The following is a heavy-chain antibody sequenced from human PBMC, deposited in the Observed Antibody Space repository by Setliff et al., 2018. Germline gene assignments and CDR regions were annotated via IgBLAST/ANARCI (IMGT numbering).Heavy chain of an antibody. CDR3: ARDSGDCSSTSCYRFDY. CDR2: ISGSSNTI. J-gene: IGHJ4*02. Sequence: PGGSLRLSCATSGFTFRSYSMNWVRQAPGKGLDWVSYISGSSNTIYYADSVKGRFTISRDNAKNSLYLQMNSLRAEDTAVYYCARDSGDCSSTSCYRFDYWGQGALVTVSS. V-gene: IGHV3-48*01. D-gene: IGHD2-2*01. CDR1: GFTFRSYS.